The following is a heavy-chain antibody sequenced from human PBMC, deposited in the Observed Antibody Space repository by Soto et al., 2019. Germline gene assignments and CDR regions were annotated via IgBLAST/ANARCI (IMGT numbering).Heavy chain of an antibody. CDR2: IYYSGLT. D-gene: IGHD3-9*01. Sequence: SETLSLTCTVSGGSISSGDYYWSWICQHPGKGLEWIGYIYYSGLTNYNPSLSSRVTISVDMSKNQFSLKMTSVTAADTAFYYFARDTWYQSSEHFDDWFGPWGQGTLVTVSS. V-gene: IGHV4-61*08. CDR1: GGSISSGDYY. CDR3: ARDTWYQSSEHFDDWFGP. J-gene: IGHJ5*02.